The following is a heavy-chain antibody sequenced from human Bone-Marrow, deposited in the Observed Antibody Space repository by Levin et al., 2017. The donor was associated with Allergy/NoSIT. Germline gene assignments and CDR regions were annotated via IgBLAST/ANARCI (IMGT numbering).Heavy chain of an antibody. CDR1: GGTFSSYA. CDR2: IIPIFGTA. Sequence: SVKVSCKASGGTFSSYAISWVRQAPGQGLEWMGGIIPIFGTANYAQKFQGRVTITADESTSTAYMELSSLRSEDTAVYYCASREWIATRWFDPWGQGTLVTVSS. D-gene: IGHD2-2*03. V-gene: IGHV1-69*13. CDR3: ASREWIATRWFDP. J-gene: IGHJ5*02.